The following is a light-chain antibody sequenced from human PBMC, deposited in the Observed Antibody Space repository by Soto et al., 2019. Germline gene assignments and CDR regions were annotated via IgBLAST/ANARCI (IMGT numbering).Light chain of an antibody. V-gene: IGKV1-39*01. J-gene: IGKJ2*01. CDR3: QQSSNSPMYT. CDR1: QSIAYY. CDR2: AAS. Sequence: DIQMIQSPSSLSASVGDRVSITCRASQSIAYYLNWFQQKPGKAPKLLIYAASSLQSGVPSRFSGSGSGTDFTLTISSLQPEDFATYHCQQSSNSPMYTFGQGTKL.